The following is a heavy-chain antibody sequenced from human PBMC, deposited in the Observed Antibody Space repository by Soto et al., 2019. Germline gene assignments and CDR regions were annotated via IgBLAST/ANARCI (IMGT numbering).Heavy chain of an antibody. V-gene: IGHV4-39*07. CDR3: GPRGAVADPRGY. CDR1: GDSISRNSYY. D-gene: IGHD6-19*01. CDR2: INHSGST. J-gene: IGHJ4*02. Sequence: SETLSLTCTVSGDSISRNSYYWGWIRQPPGKGLEWIGEINHSGSTNYNPSLKSRVAISVDTSKNQFSLNLRSVTAADTAVYYCGPRGAVADPRGYWGQGTLVTVSS.